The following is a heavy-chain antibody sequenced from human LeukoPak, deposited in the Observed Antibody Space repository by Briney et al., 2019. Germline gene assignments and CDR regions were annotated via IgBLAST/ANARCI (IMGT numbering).Heavy chain of an antibody. CDR2: ITSTSNHI. J-gene: IGHJ4*02. V-gene: IGHV3-21*04. CDR1: GFTLSTYD. Sequence: GGSLRLSCVASGFTLSTYDMNWVRQAPGKGLEWVSAITSTSNHINYADSVKGRFTISRDNPKNTLYLQMNSLRAEDTAVYYCARKVSRFDYFDYWGQGTLVTVSS. CDR3: ARKVSRFDYFDY.